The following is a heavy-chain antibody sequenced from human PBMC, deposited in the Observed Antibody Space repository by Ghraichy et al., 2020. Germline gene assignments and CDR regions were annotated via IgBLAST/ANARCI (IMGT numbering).Heavy chain of an antibody. V-gene: IGHV4-30-4*07. D-gene: IGHD6-13*01. CDR2: IYYSGST. CDR3: ARGRIEAAGTGWFDP. CDR1: GGSISSGGYS. J-gene: IGHJ5*02. Sequence: SETLSLTCAVSGGSISSGGYSWSWIRQPPGKGLEWIGYIYYSGSTYYNPSLKSRVTISVDTSKNQFSLKLSSVTAADTAVYYCARGRIEAAGTGWFDPWGQGTLVTVSS.